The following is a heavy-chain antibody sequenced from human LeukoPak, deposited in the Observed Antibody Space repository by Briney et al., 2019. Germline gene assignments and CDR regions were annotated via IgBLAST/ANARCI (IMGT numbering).Heavy chain of an antibody. J-gene: IGHJ5*02. D-gene: IGHD3-9*01. V-gene: IGHV4-34*01. Sequence: SETLSLTCTVSGGSINSYYWSWIRQPPGKGLEWIGEINHSGSTNYNPSLKSRVTISVHTSKNQFSLKLSSVTAADTAVYYCARLTGYSSESWFDPWGQGTLVTVSS. CDR1: GGSINSYY. CDR2: INHSGST. CDR3: ARLTGYSSESWFDP.